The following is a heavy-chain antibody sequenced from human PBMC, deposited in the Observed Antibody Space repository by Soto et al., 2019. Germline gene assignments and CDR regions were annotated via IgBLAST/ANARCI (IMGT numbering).Heavy chain of an antibody. D-gene: IGHD2-15*01. CDR1: GGSISSSSYY. CDR2: IYYSGST. CDR3: ARNNVVVAATPSWFDP. Sequence: SETLSLTCTVSGGSISSSSYYWGWIRQPPGKGLEWIGSIYYSGSTYYKQSLKSRVNISVDTSKNQFSMKLSSVTAADTAVYYCARNNVVVAATPSWFDPWGQGTLVPVSS. V-gene: IGHV4-39*01. J-gene: IGHJ5*02.